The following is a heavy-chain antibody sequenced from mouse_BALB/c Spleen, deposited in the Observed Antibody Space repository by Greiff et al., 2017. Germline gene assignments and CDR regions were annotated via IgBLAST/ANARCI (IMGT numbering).Heavy chain of an antibody. D-gene: IGHD2-4*01. V-gene: IGHV5-6-4*01. J-gene: IGHJ3*01. CDR3: TRGDYDYDWFAY. CDR1: GFTFSSYT. CDR2: ISSGGSST. Sequence: EVQVVESGGGLVKPGGSLNLSCAASGFTFSSYTMSWVRQTPEKRLEWVATISSGGSSTYYPDSVKGRFTISRDNAKNTLYLQMSSLKSEDTAMYYCTRGDYDYDWFAYWGQGTLVTVSA.